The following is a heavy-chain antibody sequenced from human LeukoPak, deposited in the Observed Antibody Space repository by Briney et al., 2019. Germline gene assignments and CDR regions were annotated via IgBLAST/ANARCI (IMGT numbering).Heavy chain of an antibody. V-gene: IGHV3-30*12. J-gene: IGHJ4*02. CDR2: IAYDGSRA. Sequence: GGSLRLSCAGSGFTFGGYGMHWFRQAPGKGLEWVAVIAYDGSRAFYADPVKGRFTISRDNSKNTMSVQMDDLKAEDTAVYYCTRYNNDHFDYWGQGTLVTVSS. CDR1: GFTFGGYG. CDR3: TRYNNDHFDY. D-gene: IGHD1-14*01.